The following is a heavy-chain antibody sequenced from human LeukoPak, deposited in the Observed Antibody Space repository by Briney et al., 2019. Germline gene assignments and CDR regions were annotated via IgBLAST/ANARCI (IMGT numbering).Heavy chain of an antibody. V-gene: IGHV3-23*01. CDR1: GFTFSRHA. CDR3: ARGMAGEGGYPLDY. D-gene: IGHD3-16*01. Sequence: GGSLRLSCAASGFTFSRHAMIWVRQAPGKGLDWVSVITASGRTTYYADSIRGRFSVSRDNSKNTVYVQMKNLRAEDTATYYRARGMAGEGGYPLDYWGQGTLVTVSS. J-gene: IGHJ4*02. CDR2: ITASGRTT.